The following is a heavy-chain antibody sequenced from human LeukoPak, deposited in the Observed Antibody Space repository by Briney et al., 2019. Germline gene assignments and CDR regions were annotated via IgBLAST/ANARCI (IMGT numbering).Heavy chain of an antibody. D-gene: IGHD4-17*01. J-gene: IGHJ4*02. V-gene: IGHV3-33*01. CDR2: IWYDGSNK. Sequence: GGSLRLSCAASGFTFSSYGMHWVRQAPGKGLEWVAVIWYDGSNKYYADSVKGRFTISRDNSRNTLYLQMNSLRAEDTAVYYCARVGPRSYGDYYYDYWGQGTLVTVSS. CDR3: ARVGPRSYGDYYYDY. CDR1: GFTFSSYG.